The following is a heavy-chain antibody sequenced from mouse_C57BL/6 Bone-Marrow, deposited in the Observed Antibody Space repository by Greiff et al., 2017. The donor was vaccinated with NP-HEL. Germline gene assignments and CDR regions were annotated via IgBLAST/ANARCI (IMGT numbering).Heavy chain of an antibody. J-gene: IGHJ4*01. D-gene: IGHD1-1*01. Sequence: EVQLQESGAELVRPGASVKLSCTASGFNIKDDYMHWVKQRPEQGLEWIGWIDPENGDTEYASKFQGKATITADTSSNTAYLQLSSLTSEDTAVYYCTLYDYGSSYGYAMDYWGQGTSVTVSS. CDR1: GFNIKDDY. CDR3: TLYDYGSSYGYAMDY. CDR2: IDPENGDT. V-gene: IGHV14-4*01.